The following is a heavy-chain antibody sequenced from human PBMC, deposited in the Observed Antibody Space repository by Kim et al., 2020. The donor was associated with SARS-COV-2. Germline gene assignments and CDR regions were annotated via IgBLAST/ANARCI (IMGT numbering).Heavy chain of an antibody. CDR1: GYTFTSYA. CDR3: ARHSGYDPYYYYGMDV. J-gene: IGHJ6*02. V-gene: IGHV1-3*01. CDR2: INAGNGNT. D-gene: IGHD5-12*01. Sequence: ASVKVSCKASGYTFTSYAMHWVRQAPGQRLEWMGWINAGNGNTKYSQKFQGRVTITRDTSASTAYMELSSLRSEDTAVYYCARHSGYDPYYYYGMDVWGQGTTVTVSS.